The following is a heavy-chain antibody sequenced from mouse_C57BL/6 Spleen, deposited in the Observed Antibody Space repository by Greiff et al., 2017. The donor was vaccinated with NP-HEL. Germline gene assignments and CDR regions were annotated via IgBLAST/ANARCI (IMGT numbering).Heavy chain of an antibody. Sequence: EVMLVESGGGLVKPGGSLKLSCAASGFTFSSYTMSWVRQTPEKRLEWVATISGGGGNTYYPDSVKGRFTISRDNAKNTLYLQMSSLRSEDTALYYCARYYYGFDYWGQGTTLTVSS. CDR1: GFTFSSYT. CDR3: ARYYYGFDY. J-gene: IGHJ2*01. D-gene: IGHD1-1*01. CDR2: ISGGGGNT. V-gene: IGHV5-9*01.